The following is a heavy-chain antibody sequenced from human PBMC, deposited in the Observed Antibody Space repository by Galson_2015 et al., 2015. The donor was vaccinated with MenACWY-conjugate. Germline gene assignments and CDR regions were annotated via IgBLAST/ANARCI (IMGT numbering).Heavy chain of an antibody. CDR2: ISAYNGNT. Sequence: SVKVSCKASGYTFTSYGISWVRQAPGQGLEWMGWISAYNGNTNYAQKLQGRVTMTTDTSTSTAYMELRSLRSDDTAVYYCARDYYGDYVLWFDPWGQGTLVTVSS. CDR1: GYTFTSYG. D-gene: IGHD4-17*01. V-gene: IGHV1-18*01. J-gene: IGHJ5*02. CDR3: ARDYYGDYVLWFDP.